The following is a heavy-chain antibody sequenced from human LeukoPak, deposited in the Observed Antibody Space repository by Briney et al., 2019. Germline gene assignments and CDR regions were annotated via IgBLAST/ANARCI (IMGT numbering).Heavy chain of an antibody. CDR1: GGSISSYF. J-gene: IGHJ4*02. V-gene: IGHV4-59*01. D-gene: IGHD3-22*01. CDR3: ARDADSNGYYSPLGY. Sequence: SETLSLTCTVSGGSISSYFWSWIRQPPGKGLEWIGYIYYSGNTNYNPSLKSRVTISVDTSTNQFSLKLSSVTAADTAVYYCARDADSNGYYSPLGYWGQGTLVTVSS. CDR2: IYYSGNT.